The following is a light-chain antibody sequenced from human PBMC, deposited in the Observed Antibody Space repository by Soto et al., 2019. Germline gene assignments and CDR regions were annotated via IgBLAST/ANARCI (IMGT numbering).Light chain of an antibody. CDR3: QQSYSTPPAT. J-gene: IGKJ5*01. Sequence: DIQMPQSPSSLSASVGDRVTITCRASQSISSYLNWYQQKPGKAPKLLIYAASSLQSGVPSRFSGSGSGTDFTLTIRSLQPEDLATYYCQQSYSTPPATVGQGTRLEIK. CDR2: AAS. V-gene: IGKV1-39*01. CDR1: QSISSY.